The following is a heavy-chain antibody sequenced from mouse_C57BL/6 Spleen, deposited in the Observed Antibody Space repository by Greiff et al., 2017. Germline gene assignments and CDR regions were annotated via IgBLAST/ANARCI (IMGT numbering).Heavy chain of an antibody. Sequence: EVQVVESGPELVKPGASVKISCKASGYSFTDYNMNWVKQSNGQSLEWIGVINPNYGTTSYNQKFKGKATLTVDQSSSTAYMQLNSLTSEYSAVXYCSYGYSSWFAYWGQGTLVTVSA. D-gene: IGHD2-2*01. V-gene: IGHV1-39*01. CDR2: INPNYGTT. J-gene: IGHJ3*01. CDR3: SYGYSSWFAY. CDR1: GYSFTDYN.